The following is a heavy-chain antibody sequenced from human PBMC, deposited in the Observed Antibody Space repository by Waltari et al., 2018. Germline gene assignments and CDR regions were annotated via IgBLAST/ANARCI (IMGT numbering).Heavy chain of an antibody. V-gene: IGHV4-61*09. CDR1: GGSISSGSYY. CDR2: IYTSGST. J-gene: IGHJ4*02. CDR3: ARGRGDSSGWYY. Sequence: QVQLQESGPGLVKPSQTLSLTCTVSGGSISSGSYYWSWIRQPAGKGLEWIGYIYTSGSTNYNPSLKSRVTISVDTSKNQFSLKLSSVTAADTAVYYCARGRGDSSGWYYWGQGTLVTVSS. D-gene: IGHD6-19*01.